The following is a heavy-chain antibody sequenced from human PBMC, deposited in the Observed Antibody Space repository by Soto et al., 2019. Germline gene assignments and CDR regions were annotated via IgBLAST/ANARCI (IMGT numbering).Heavy chain of an antibody. V-gene: IGHV1-3*01. CDR2: INAGNGNT. CDR1: GYTFTSYA. Sequence: ASVKVSCKASGYTFTSYAMHWVRQAPGQRLEWMGWINAGNGNTKYSQKFQGRVTITRDTSASTAYMELSSLRSEDTAVYYCARDQRGRRYYYYIDVWGKGTTVTVSS. J-gene: IGHJ6*03. CDR3: ARDQRGRRYYYYIDV.